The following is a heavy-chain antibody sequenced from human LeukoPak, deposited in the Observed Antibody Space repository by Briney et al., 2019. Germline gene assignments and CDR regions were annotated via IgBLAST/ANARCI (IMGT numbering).Heavy chain of an antibody. CDR2: IYYSGST. V-gene: IGHV4-31*03. D-gene: IGHD1-26*01. CDR3: ARDKWVYSGSYYEQFDI. Sequence: PSETLSLTCTVSGGSISSGGYYWSWIRQHPGKGLEWIGYIYYSGSTYYNPSLKSRVTISVDTSKNQFSLKLSSVTAADTAVYYCARDKWVYSGSYYEQFDIWGQGTMVTVSS. CDR1: GGSISSGGYY. J-gene: IGHJ3*02.